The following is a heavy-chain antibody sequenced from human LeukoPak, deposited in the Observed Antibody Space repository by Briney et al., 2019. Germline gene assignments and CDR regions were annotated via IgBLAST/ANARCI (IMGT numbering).Heavy chain of an antibody. CDR1: GFTFDDYA. D-gene: IGHD3-9*01. J-gene: IGHJ4*02. Sequence: GGSLRLSCAASGFTFDDYAMHWVRQAPGKGLEWVSGISWNSGSIGYADSVKGRFTISRDNAKNSLYLQMNSLRAEDTALYYCAKDSYYDILTHFDYWGQGTLVTVSS. CDR2: ISWNSGSI. V-gene: IGHV3-9*01. CDR3: AKDSYYDILTHFDY.